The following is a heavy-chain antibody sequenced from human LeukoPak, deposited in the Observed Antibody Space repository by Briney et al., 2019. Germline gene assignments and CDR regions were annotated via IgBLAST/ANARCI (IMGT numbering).Heavy chain of an antibody. D-gene: IGHD6-6*01. V-gene: IGHV4-34*01. CDR3: ARGRGAARLGY. Sequence: SETLSLTCAVYGGSFSGHYWSWLRQPPGKGLEGIGEINHSGSTNYKPPPTSRETISVDKTKNQNPLTRRDAPAAATAVYYCARGRGAARLGYWGQGTLVTVSS. CDR2: INHSGST. J-gene: IGHJ4*02. CDR1: GGSFSGHY.